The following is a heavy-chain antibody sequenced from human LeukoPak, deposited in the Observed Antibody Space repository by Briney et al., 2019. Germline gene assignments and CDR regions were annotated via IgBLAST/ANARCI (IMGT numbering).Heavy chain of an antibody. CDR2: IYYSGST. V-gene: IGHV4-39*01. CDR3: ARQGYCSSTSCYSYPTYTVAGHINWFDP. Sequence: SETLSLTCTVSGGSISSSRYYWGWIRQPPGKGLEWIGSIYYSGSTYYNPSLKSRVTISVDTSKNQFSLKLSSVTAADTAVYYCARQGYCSSTSCYSYPTYTVAGHINWFDPWGQGTLVTVSS. CDR1: GGSISSSRYY. J-gene: IGHJ5*02. D-gene: IGHD2-2*01.